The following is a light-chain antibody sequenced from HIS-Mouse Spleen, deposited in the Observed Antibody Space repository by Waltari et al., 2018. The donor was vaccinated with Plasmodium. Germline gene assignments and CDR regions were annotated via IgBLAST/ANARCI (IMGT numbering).Light chain of an antibody. CDR3: SSYTSSSNYV. CDR1: SSDVGGYND. V-gene: IGLV2-14*01. Sequence: QSALTQPASVSGSPGQSITISCPGTSSDVGGYNDGSWYQQHPGKAPKLMIYEVSNRPSGVSNRFSGSKSGNTASLTISGLQAEDEADYYCSSYTSSSNYVFGTGTKVTVL. CDR2: EVS. J-gene: IGLJ1*01.